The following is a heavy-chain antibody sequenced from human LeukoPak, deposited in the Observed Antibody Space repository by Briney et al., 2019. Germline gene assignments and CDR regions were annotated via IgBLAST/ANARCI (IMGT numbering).Heavy chain of an antibody. CDR1: GFTFSSYS. Sequence: GGSLRLSCAASGFTFSSYSMNWVRQAPGKGLEWVSYISSSSSPISYADSVKGRFTISRENSKNTLYLQMNSLRAEDTAVYYCAKVRGICGGDCYSNRYGMDVWGQGTTVTVSS. D-gene: IGHD2-21*02. CDR2: ISSSSSPI. J-gene: IGHJ6*02. V-gene: IGHV3-48*01. CDR3: AKVRGICGGDCYSNRYGMDV.